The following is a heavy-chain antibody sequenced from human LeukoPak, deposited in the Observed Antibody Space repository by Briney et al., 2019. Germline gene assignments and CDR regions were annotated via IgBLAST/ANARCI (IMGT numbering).Heavy chain of an antibody. CDR3: ARDRSGDHPEAFDM. CDR2: IYTSGST. V-gene: IGHV4-4*07. J-gene: IGHJ3*02. CDR1: GGSISSYY. D-gene: IGHD3-10*01. Sequence: SETLSLTCTVSGGSISSYYWSWIRKPARKGLELIGSIYTSGSTNYNPSLKSRVTMSVDTSKNQFSLKLSSVTAADTAVYYCARDRSGDHPEAFDMWGQRTIVSVSS.